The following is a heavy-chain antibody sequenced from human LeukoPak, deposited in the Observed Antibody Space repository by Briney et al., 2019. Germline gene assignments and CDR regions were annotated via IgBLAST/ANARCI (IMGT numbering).Heavy chain of an antibody. J-gene: IGHJ6*02. CDR1: GGSISSSSYY. CDR3: ARQTTVTTGIGYYYYGMDV. CDR2: IYYSGST. Sequence: PSETLSLTCTVSGGSISSSSYYWGWIRQPPGMGLEWIGSIYYSGSTYYNPSLKSRVTISVDTSKNQFSLKLSSVTAADTAVYYCARQTTVTTGIGYYYYGMDVWGQGTTVTVSS. D-gene: IGHD4-17*01. V-gene: IGHV4-39*01.